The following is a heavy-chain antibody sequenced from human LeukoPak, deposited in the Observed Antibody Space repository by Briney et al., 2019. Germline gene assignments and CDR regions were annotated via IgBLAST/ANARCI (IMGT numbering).Heavy chain of an antibody. CDR3: ARDLPGGSSSWYNWFDP. CDR2: IKQDGSEK. D-gene: IGHD6-13*01. V-gene: IGHV3-7*01. J-gene: IGHJ5*02. CDR1: VFTFSSYW. Sequence: GGSLRLSCAASVFTFSSYWMSWVRQAPGKGLEWVANIKQDGSEKYYVDSVKGRFTISRDNAKNSLYLQMNSLRAEDTAVYYCARDLPGGSSSWYNWFDPWGQGTLVTVSS.